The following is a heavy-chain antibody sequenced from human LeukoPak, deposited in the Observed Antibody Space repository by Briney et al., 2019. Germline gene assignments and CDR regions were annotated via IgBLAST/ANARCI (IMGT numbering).Heavy chain of an antibody. CDR1: GFTFSSYS. CDR3: ASFTITGSDDY. J-gene: IGHJ4*02. V-gene: IGHV3-21*01. D-gene: IGHD1-20*01. CDR2: ISSSSSYI. Sequence: GGSLRLSCAASGFTFSSYSMNWVRQAPGKGLEWVSSISSSSSYIYYADSVKGRFTISRDNAKNSLYLQMNSLRAEATAVYSCASFTITGSDDYWGQGTLVTVSS.